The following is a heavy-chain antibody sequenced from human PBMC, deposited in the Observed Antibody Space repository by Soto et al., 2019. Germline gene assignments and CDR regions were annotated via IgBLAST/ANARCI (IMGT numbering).Heavy chain of an antibody. CDR1: GYTFTSYC. D-gene: IGHD3-22*01. CDR2: ISAYNGNT. V-gene: IGHV1-18*01. CDR3: ARDYRDYFDRSPMGWFDH. Sequence: ASVKVSCKASGYTFTSYCSSCVRQAPGQGLEWMGWISAYNGNTNYAQKLQGRVTMTTDTSTSTAYMQMRSLRSDDTAVYSSARDYRDYFDRSPMGWFDHLGQGNQV. J-gene: IGHJ5*02.